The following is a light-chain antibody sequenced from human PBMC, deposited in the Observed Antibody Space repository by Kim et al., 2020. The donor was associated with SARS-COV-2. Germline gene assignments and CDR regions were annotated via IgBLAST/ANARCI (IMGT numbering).Light chain of an antibody. J-gene: IGKJ4*01. CDR1: QGINNH. CDR3: QQYSRFPLT. Sequence: AAVRDRVTFACRASQGINNHLAWFQQKSGKAPKSLIYAASTLQGGVPSRFSASGFGTDFTLTITSLQPEDFATYYCQQYSRFPLTFGGGTKVDIK. V-gene: IGKV1-16*01. CDR2: AAS.